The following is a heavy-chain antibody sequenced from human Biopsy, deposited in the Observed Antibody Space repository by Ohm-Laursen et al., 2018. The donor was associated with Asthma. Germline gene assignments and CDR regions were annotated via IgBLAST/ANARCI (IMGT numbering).Heavy chain of an antibody. V-gene: IGHV3-9*01. CDR1: RFTFDDYA. CDR3: AKGEWELLEANFDY. J-gene: IGHJ4*02. D-gene: IGHD1-26*01. Sequence: SLRLSCAASRFTFDDYAMHWVRQAPGKGLEWVSGISWNSGSIGYADSVKGRFTISRDNAKNSLYLQMNSLRAEDTALYYCAKGEWELLEANFDYWSQGTLVTVSS. CDR2: ISWNSGSI.